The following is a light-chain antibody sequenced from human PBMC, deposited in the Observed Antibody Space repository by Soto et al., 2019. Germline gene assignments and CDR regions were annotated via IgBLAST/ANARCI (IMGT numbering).Light chain of an antibody. CDR1: TSDVGDYNY. Sequence: QSVLTQPASVSGSPGQSITISCTATTSDVGDYNYVSWYQQYPGKAPKPIIYHVSNRPSGVSNRFAGSKSGDTASLTISGLQAEDEDEYYCSSYTSGGSVIVGGGTQLTVL. V-gene: IGLV2-14*01. CDR2: HVS. CDR3: SSYTSGGSVI. J-gene: IGLJ2*01.